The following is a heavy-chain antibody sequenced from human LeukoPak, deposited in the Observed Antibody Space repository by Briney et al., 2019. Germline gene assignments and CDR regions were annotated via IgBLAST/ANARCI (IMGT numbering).Heavy chain of an antibody. D-gene: IGHD6-13*01. CDR3: ARPYSSNWYDAFHI. CDR2: VSYRGDT. Sequence: SETLSLTCTVFGGPISSYYWSWIRQPPGKGLEWIGYVSYRGDTNYNPSLKSRVTISVDTSKNQFSLKLTSVTAADTAVYYCARPYSSNWYDAFHIWGQGTMVTVSS. V-gene: IGHV4-59*01. J-gene: IGHJ3*02. CDR1: GGPISSYY.